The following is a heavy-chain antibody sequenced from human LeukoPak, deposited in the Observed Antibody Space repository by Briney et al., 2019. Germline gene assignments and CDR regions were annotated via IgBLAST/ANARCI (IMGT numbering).Heavy chain of an antibody. Sequence: PGRSLRLSCAAAGFTFNHYGMHWVRQAPGKGLQWVAVIWSDGTNQYYADSVKGRFTISRDDSGNTVYLQMNSLRPEDTGVYYCARDAQRGLDYSNSLEYWGQGTPVTVST. CDR2: IWSDGTNQ. J-gene: IGHJ4*02. V-gene: IGHV3-33*01. CDR1: GFTFNHYG. D-gene: IGHD4-11*01. CDR3: ARDAQRGLDYSNSLEY.